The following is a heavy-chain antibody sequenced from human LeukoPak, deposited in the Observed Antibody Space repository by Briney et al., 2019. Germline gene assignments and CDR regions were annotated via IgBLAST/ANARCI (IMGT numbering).Heavy chain of an antibody. V-gene: IGHV4-30-4*01. CDR3: ARDPYSSGCYYAFDI. CDR1: GGSISSGDYY. J-gene: IGHJ3*02. D-gene: IGHD6-19*01. Sequence: PSQTLSLTCTVSGGSISSGDYYWSWIRQPPGKGLEWIGYIYYSGSTYYNPSLKSLFTISVDTSNYQFSLKLSSVTPADTAVYYCARDPYSSGCYYAFDIWGQGTMVTVSS. CDR2: IYYSGST.